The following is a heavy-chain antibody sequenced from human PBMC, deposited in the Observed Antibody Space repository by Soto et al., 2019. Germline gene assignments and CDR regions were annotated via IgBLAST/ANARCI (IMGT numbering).Heavy chain of an antibody. J-gene: IGHJ6*03. Sequence: EVQLVESGGGLVKPGGSLRLSCAASGFTFSNAWMSWVRQAPGKGLEWVGRIKSKTDGGTTDYAAPVKGRFTISRDNSKNTLYMQMNSLKPDDTAVYYCTTDTPWDIVVVPAANYYYYYMDVWGKGTTVTVSS. D-gene: IGHD2-2*01. CDR1: GFTFSNAW. CDR3: TTDTPWDIVVVPAANYYYYYMDV. CDR2: IKSKTDGGTT. V-gene: IGHV3-15*01.